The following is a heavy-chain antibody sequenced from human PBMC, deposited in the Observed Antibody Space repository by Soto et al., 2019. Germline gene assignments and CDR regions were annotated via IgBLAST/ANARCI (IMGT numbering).Heavy chain of an antibody. V-gene: IGHV4-59*01. CDR2: IYYSGST. CDR1: GGSISSYY. J-gene: IGHJ6*02. Sequence: LETLSLTCTVSGGSISSYYWSWIRQPPGKGLEWIGYIYYSGSTNYNPSLKSRVTISVDTSKNQFSLKLSSVTAADTAVYYCARSVMATDYYGMDVWGQGTTVTVSS. CDR3: ARSVMATDYYGMDV. D-gene: IGHD5-12*01.